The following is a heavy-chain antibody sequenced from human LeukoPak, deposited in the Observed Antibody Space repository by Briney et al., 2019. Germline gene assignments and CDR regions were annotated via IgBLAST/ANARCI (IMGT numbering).Heavy chain of an antibody. CDR2: INPSGGAT. CDR3: ASGVYYDSSGYSFEY. Sequence: GASVKVSCKASGYTFTSYYMHWVRQAPGQGLEWMGIINPSGGATNYAQKFQGRVTITADESTSTAYMELSSLRSEDTAVYYCASGVYYDSSGYSFEYWGQGTLVTVSS. V-gene: IGHV1-46*01. D-gene: IGHD3-22*01. J-gene: IGHJ4*02. CDR1: GYTFTSYY.